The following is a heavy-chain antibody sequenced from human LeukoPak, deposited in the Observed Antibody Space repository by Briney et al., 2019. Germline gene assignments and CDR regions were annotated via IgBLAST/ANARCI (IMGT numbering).Heavy chain of an antibody. Sequence: PGESLRLSCAASGFPFSNYWMHWVRQAPGKGLVWVSHIKNDGSSTSYADSVKGRFTISRDNAKNTVYLQMNSLRDEDTAVYYCARARYEYRLPVDPWGQGTLVTVSS. J-gene: IGHJ5*02. D-gene: IGHD5-12*01. CDR2: IKNDGSST. CDR1: GFPFSNYW. V-gene: IGHV3-74*01. CDR3: ARARYEYRLPVDP.